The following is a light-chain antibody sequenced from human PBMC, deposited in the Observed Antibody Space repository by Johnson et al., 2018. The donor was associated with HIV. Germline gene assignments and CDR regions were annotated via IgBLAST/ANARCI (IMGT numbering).Light chain of an antibody. CDR1: SSNIGTNY. V-gene: IGLV1-51*02. J-gene: IGLJ1*01. CDR3: GTWDSSLSAHFV. Sequence: QSVLTQPPSVSAAPGQKVTISCSGSSSNIGTNYVSWYQQLPGTAPKLLMFENNQRPSGIPDRFSASKSGTSATLVITGLQTGDAADYYCGTWDSSLSAHFVFGTGTRVTV. CDR2: ENN.